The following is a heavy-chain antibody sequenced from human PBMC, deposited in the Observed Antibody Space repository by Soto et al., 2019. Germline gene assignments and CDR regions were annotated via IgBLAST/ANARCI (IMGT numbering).Heavy chain of an antibody. CDR1: GYTFTSYG. Sequence: QVQLVQSGAEVKKPGASVKVSCKASGYTFTSYGISWVRQAPGQGLEWMGWISAYNGNTNYAQKPQXTXTXXPHTSTSTASTALRSLRSDDTAVYYCARHPEIFDSWGQGTLVTVSS. V-gene: IGHV1-18*01. CDR3: ARHPEIFDS. CDR2: ISAYNGNT. J-gene: IGHJ4*02.